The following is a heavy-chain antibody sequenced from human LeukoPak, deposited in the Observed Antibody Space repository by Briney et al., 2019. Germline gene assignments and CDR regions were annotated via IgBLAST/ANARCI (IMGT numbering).Heavy chain of an antibody. V-gene: IGHV1-2*02. CDR1: GYTFTDYY. CDR3: ARPRYSSASSDYHYYMDV. CDR2: INPNTGGT. Sequence: ASVTVSCKACGYTFTDYYIHWVRQAPGQGLEGMGWINPNTGGTDHAQNFQGRVTMTRDTSISAAYMELSNLTYDDTAVYYCARPRYSSASSDYHYYMDVWGKGTTVTGSS. J-gene: IGHJ6*03. D-gene: IGHD6-6*01.